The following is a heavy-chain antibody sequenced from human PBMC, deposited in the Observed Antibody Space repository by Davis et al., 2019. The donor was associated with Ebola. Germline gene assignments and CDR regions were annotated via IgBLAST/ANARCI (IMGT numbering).Heavy chain of an antibody. Sequence: MPSETLSLTCTVSGGSIISSSSYWGWIRQPPRKGLEWIGSIYYSGITYYNPSLKSRVTISVDTSKNQFSLKLSSVTAADTAVYYCARGGTFTVTSNDAFDIWGQGTMVTVSS. CDR2: IYYSGIT. CDR3: ARGGTFTVTSNDAFDI. J-gene: IGHJ3*02. D-gene: IGHD4-17*01. V-gene: IGHV4-39*07. CDR1: GGSIISSSSY.